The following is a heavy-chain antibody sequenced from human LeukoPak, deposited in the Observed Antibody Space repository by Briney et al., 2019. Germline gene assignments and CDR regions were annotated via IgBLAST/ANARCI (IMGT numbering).Heavy chain of an antibody. CDR1: GYSISSGYY. D-gene: IGHD3-22*01. Sequence: PSETLSFTCTVSGYSISSGYYWGWIRQPPGKGLEWIGSIYHSGSTYYNPSLKSRVTISVDTSKNQFSLKLSSVTAADTAVYYCARAGSGYYYDYWGQGTLVTVSS. V-gene: IGHV4-38-2*02. CDR2: IYHSGST. J-gene: IGHJ4*02. CDR3: ARAGSGYYYDY.